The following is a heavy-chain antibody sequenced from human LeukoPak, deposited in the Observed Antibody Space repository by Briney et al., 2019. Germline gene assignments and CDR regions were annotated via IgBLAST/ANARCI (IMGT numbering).Heavy chain of an antibody. V-gene: IGHV1-2*02. D-gene: IGHD2-21*01. Sequence: ASVKVSCKASGYTFTSYGISWVRQAPGQGLEWMGWINPNSGGTNYAQKFQGRVTMTRDTSISTAYMELSRLRSDDTAVYYCARAPYEAFDYWGQGTLVTVSS. CDR2: INPNSGGT. CDR3: ARAPYEAFDY. J-gene: IGHJ4*02. CDR1: GYTFTSYG.